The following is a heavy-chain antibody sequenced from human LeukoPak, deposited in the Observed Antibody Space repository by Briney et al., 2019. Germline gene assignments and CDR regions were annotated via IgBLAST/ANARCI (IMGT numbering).Heavy chain of an antibody. J-gene: IGHJ4*02. D-gene: IGHD3-22*01. CDR3: AIQYYDSPILYYFDY. CDR1: GYSISSSYY. V-gene: IGHV4-39*01. CDR2: IYYSGST. Sequence: PSETLSLTCTVSGYSISSSYYWGWIRQPPGKGLEWIGSIYYSGSTYYNPSLKSRVTISVDTSKNQFSLKLSSVTAADTAVYYCAIQYYDSPILYYFDYWGQGTLVTVSS.